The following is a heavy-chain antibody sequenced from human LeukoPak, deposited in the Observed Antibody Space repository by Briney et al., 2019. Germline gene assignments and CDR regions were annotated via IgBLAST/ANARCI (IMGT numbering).Heavy chain of an antibody. CDR1: GGSISSGDYY. CDR2: IYYSGST. V-gene: IGHV4-30-4*01. CDR3: ARLSITMIVVVLDRGASDI. D-gene: IGHD3-22*01. J-gene: IGHJ3*02. Sequence: SETLSLTCTVSGGSISSGDYYWSWIRQPPGKGLEWIGYIYYSGSTYYNPSLKSRVTISVDTSKNQFSLKLSSVTAADTAVYYCARLSITMIVVVLDRGASDIWGQGTMVTVSS.